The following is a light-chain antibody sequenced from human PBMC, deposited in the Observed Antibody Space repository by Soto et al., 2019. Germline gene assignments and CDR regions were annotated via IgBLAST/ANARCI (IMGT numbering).Light chain of an antibody. CDR3: QHYNSYSEA. CDR2: DAS. V-gene: IGKV1-13*02. CDR1: QGIRNN. J-gene: IGKJ1*01. Sequence: AIQMSHSPSSLSASVLYRVTITFRASQGIRNNLGWHQQKPGKAPKLLIYDASSLESGVPSRFSGSGSGTEFTLTISSLQPDDFATYYCQHYNSYSEAFGQGTKVDIK.